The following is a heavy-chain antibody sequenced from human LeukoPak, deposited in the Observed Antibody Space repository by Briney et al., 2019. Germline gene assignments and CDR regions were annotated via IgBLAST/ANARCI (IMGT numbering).Heavy chain of an antibody. CDR2: IYYSGST. CDR3: ARLLGLGAADY. J-gene: IGHJ4*02. V-gene: IGHV4-39*01. CDR1: GGSISSSSYY. Sequence: PSETLSLTCTVSGGSISSSSYYWGWIRQPPGKGLEWIGSIYYSGSTYYNPSLKSRVTISVDTSKNQFSLKLSSVTAADTAVYYCARLLGLGAADYWGQGTLVTVSS.